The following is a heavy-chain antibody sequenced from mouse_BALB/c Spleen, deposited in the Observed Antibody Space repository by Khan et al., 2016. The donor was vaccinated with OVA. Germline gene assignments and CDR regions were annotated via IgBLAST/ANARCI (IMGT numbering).Heavy chain of an antibody. Sequence: VQLQQSGAELVKPGASVKLSCSASGFNIKDTYIHWMKQRPEQGLEWIGRIAPPNDDSTYGPKFQAKATLTADTSSNTAYLQLSSLTSEDTACYYWATLDGNLFAVWGQGTLVSVSA. J-gene: IGHJ3*01. CDR2: IAPPNDDS. D-gene: IGHD2-1*01. V-gene: IGHV14-3*02. CDR1: GFNIKDTY. CDR3: ATLDGNLFAV.